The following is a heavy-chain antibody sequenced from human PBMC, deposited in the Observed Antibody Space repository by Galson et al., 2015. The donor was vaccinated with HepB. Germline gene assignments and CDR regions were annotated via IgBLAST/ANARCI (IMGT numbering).Heavy chain of an antibody. Sequence: SLRLSCAASGFTFSRYSMHWVRQAPGKGLEWLAIISADETNKYYADSVRGRFTISRDISKNTLFLQMNSLRAEDTAVYYCARDKTYSYDVDAFEMWGQGTMVTVSS. CDR2: ISADETNK. V-gene: IGHV3-30-3*01. D-gene: IGHD3-22*01. J-gene: IGHJ3*02. CDR1: GFTFSRYS. CDR3: ARDKTYSYDVDAFEM.